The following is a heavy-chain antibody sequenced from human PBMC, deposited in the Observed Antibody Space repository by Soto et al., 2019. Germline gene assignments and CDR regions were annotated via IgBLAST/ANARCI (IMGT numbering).Heavy chain of an antibody. CDR2: ISLYSDGT. CDR1: GYTFSNYG. D-gene: IGHD2-2*01. CDR3: ARVVPGAEAWFGP. J-gene: IGHJ5*02. V-gene: IGHV1-18*01. Sequence: ASVKVSCKTSGYTFSNYGITWVRQAPGQPLEWLGWISLYSDGTNYAQKFQGRVSITTDTSTTTAYMELRSLRSDDTAVYYCARVVPGAEAWFGPWGQGXLVTVSS.